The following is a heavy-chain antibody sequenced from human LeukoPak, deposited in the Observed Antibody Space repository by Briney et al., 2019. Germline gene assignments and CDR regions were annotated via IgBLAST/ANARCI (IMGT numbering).Heavy chain of an antibody. CDR2: INTNSGGT. Sequence: ASVKVSCKASGYTFTGYYMPWVRQAPGQGLEWMGWINTNSGGTNYAQKFQGRVTMSRDTSIRTAYMELSRLRSDDTAVYYCATLSRWLVHGYFQHWGQGTLVTVSS. CDR1: GYTFTGYY. J-gene: IGHJ1*01. CDR3: ATLSRWLVHGYFQH. V-gene: IGHV1-2*02. D-gene: IGHD6-19*01.